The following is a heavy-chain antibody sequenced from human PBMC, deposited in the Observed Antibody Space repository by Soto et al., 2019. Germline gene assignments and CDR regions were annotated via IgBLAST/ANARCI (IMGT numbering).Heavy chain of an antibody. CDR2: IIPIFGTA. Sequence: QVQLVQSGAEVKKPGSSVKVSCKASGGTFSSYAISWVLQAPGQGLEWMGGIIPIFGTANSAQKFQGRVTISEDESTSTAYMELSSLRAEDTDVYYCARLGEGVGKILPFDPWGQGTLVTVSS. D-gene: IGHD1-26*01. CDR1: GGTFSSYA. CDR3: ARLGEGVGKILPFDP. J-gene: IGHJ5*02. V-gene: IGHV1-69*12.